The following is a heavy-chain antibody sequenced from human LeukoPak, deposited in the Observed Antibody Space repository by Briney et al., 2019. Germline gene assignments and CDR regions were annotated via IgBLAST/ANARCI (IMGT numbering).Heavy chain of an antibody. CDR2: ISSSGSTI. CDR1: GFTFSSYA. Sequence: GGSLRLSCAASGFTFSSYAVSWVRQAPGKGLEWVSYISSSGSTIYYADSVKGRFTISRDNAKNSLYLQMNSLRAEDTAVYYCAILSGSSGYYWGFDYWGQGTLVTVSS. D-gene: IGHD3-22*01. CDR3: AILSGSSGYYWGFDY. V-gene: IGHV3-48*03. J-gene: IGHJ4*02.